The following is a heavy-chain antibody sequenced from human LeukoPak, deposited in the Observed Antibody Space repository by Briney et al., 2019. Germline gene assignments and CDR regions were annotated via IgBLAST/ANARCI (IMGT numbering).Heavy chain of an antibody. D-gene: IGHD3-10*01. CDR2: ISGSGGST. CDR1: GFTFSSYA. J-gene: IGHJ4*02. V-gene: IGHV3-23*01. Sequence: GGSLRLSCAASGFTFSSYAMSWVRQAPGKGLEWVSAISGSGGSTYYADSVKGRFTISRDNAKNSLYLQMDSLRAEDTAVYYCARAGVPGLFDYWGQGTLVTVSS. CDR3: ARAGVPGLFDY.